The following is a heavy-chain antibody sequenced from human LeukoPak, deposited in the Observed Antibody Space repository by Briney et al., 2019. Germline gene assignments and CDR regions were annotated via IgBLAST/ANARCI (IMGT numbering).Heavy chain of an antibody. J-gene: IGHJ4*02. V-gene: IGHV3-23*01. CDR1: GFTFDDYG. Sequence: PGGSLRLSCAASGFTFDDYGMSWVRQAPGKGLEWVSAISGSGSSTYYADSVKGRFTISRDNSKNTLYLQTNNLRPEDTAVYYCAKRDFWGQGTLVTVSS. CDR2: ISGSGSST. CDR3: AKRDF.